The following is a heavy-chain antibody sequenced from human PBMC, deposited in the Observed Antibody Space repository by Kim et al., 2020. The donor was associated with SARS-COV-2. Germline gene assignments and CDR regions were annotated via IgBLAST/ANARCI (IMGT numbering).Heavy chain of an antibody. CDR1: GYTITRNY. Sequence: ASVKVSCKASGYTITRNYMHWVRQAPGQGLEWMGMINPSDGSTSYAQRFQDRFTVTRDTSTNTLYMELSSLRSEDTAIYYCARDNFAFDIWGLGTMVTVS. CDR3: ARDNFAFDI. J-gene: IGHJ3*02. CDR2: INPSDGST. V-gene: IGHV1-46*01.